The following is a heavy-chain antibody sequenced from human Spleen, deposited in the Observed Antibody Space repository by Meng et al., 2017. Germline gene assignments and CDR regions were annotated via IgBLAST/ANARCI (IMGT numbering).Heavy chain of an antibody. CDR1: GFTFSYVY. CDR2: IYHSGST. Sequence: GSLRLSCAASGFTFSYVYMSWVRQAPGKGLEWIGSIYHSGSTYYNPSLKSRVTISVDTSKNQFSLKLSSVTAADSAVYYCARGPTTMAHDFDYWGQGTLVTVSS. D-gene: IGHD4-11*01. V-gene: IGHV4-34*01. CDR3: ARGPTTMAHDFDY. J-gene: IGHJ4*02.